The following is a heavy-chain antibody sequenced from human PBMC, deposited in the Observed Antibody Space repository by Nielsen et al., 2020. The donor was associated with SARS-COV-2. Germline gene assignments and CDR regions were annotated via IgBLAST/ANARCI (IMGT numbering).Heavy chain of an antibody. CDR3: AKDGCSSTSCYAVDY. D-gene: IGHD2-2*01. J-gene: IGHJ4*02. CDR1: GFTFDDYT. V-gene: IGHV3-43*01. Sequence: GESLKISCAASGFTFDDYTMHWVRQAPGKGLEWVSLISWDGGSTYYADSVKGRFTISRDNSKNSLYLQMNSLRTEDTALYYCAKDGCSSTSCYAVDYWGQGTLVTVSS. CDR2: ISWDGGST.